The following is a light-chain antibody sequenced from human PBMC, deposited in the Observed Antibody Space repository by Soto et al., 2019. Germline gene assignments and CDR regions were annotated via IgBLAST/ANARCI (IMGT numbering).Light chain of an antibody. CDR2: KAS. Sequence: DIQMTQSPSTLSASVGDRVTITCRASQSISTFLAWYQQKPGKAPKLLIYKASNLESGVPSRFSGSGSGTEFTLTISSLQPDDFATYYCQQYNSYSITFGPGTKVDIE. CDR1: QSISTF. J-gene: IGKJ3*01. CDR3: QQYNSYSIT. V-gene: IGKV1-5*03.